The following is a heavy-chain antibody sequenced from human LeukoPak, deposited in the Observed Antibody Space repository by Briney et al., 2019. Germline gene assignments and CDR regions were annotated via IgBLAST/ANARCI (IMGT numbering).Heavy chain of an antibody. V-gene: IGHV3-23*01. Sequence: GGSLRLSCAASGFTFSSYEMHWVRQAPGKGLEWVSAISGSGGSTYYADSVKGRFTISRDNSKNTLYLQMNSLRAEDTAVYYCAKDLSITMIVVVIGPVDYWGQGTLVTVSS. CDR2: ISGSGGST. J-gene: IGHJ4*02. CDR1: GFTFSSYE. CDR3: AKDLSITMIVVVIGPVDY. D-gene: IGHD3-22*01.